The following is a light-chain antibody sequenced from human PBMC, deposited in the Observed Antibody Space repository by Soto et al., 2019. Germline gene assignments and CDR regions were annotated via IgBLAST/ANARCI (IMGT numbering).Light chain of an antibody. Sequence: EIVLTQSPGTLSLSPGERATLSCRASQSVSSSYLAWYQQKPGQAPRLLIYGASSRATGIPDRFSGSGSGTDFTLTISRLEPEXXXXXXXXXXXXXXYXFGQGTKLEIK. CDR1: QSVSSSY. CDR3: XXXXXXXYX. CDR2: GAS. J-gene: IGKJ2*01. V-gene: IGKV3-20*01.